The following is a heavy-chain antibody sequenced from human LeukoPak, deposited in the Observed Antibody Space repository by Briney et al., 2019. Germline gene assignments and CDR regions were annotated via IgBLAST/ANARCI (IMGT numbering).Heavy chain of an antibody. V-gene: IGHV3-23*01. CDR2: IGGSGGST. CDR1: GFTFSSYA. D-gene: IGHD3-10*01. J-gene: IGHJ4*02. CDR3: AKDRPSGSGSYYDY. Sequence: GGSLRLSCAASGFTFSSYAMSWVRQAPGKGLEWVSAIGGSGGSTYYADSVKGRFTISRDNSKNTLYLQMNSLRAEDTAVYYCAKDRPSGSGSYYDYWGQGTLVTVSS.